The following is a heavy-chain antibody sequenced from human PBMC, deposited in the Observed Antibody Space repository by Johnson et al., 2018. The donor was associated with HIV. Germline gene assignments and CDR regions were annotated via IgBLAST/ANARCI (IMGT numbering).Heavy chain of an antibody. Sequence: QVQLVESGGDLVQPGGSLRLSCAASGFIFDDYGMSWVRQAPGKGLEWVSYISSSGSTIYYADSVKGRFTISRDNAKNSLYLQMNSLRPEDTGLYYCVRRMVVGYVAFDIWGQGTMVSVSS. CDR3: VRRMVVGYVAFDI. D-gene: IGHD2-21*01. V-gene: IGHV3-11*01. J-gene: IGHJ3*02. CDR2: ISSSGSTI. CDR1: GFIFDDYG.